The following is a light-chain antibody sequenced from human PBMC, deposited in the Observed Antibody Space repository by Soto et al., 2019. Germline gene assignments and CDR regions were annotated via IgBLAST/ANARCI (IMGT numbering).Light chain of an antibody. CDR3: QQSYRTPDT. V-gene: IGKV1-39*01. CDR2: AAS. Sequence: DIQMTQSPSSLSASVGDRVTITCRASQSISSYLNWYQQKPGKAPKVLIYAASSLQSGVPSRFSGSGSGTDFTLTVSSLQPEDVATYYCQQSYRTPDTFGQGTKLEIK. J-gene: IGKJ2*01. CDR1: QSISSY.